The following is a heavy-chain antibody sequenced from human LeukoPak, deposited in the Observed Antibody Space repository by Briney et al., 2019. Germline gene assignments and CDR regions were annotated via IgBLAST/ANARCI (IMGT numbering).Heavy chain of an antibody. CDR2: IYYSGST. D-gene: IGHD5-12*01. J-gene: IGHJ4*02. CDR3: ASRYSGYESDY. Sequence: SETLSLTCTVSGGSISSSSYYWGWIRQPPGKGLEWIGSIYYSGSTYYNPSLKSRVTISVDTSKNQFSLKPSSVTAADTAVYYCASRYSGYESDYWGQGTLVTVSS. V-gene: IGHV4-39*01. CDR1: GGSISSSSYY.